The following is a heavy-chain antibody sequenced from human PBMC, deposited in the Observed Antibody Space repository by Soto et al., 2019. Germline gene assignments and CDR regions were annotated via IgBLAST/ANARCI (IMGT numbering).Heavy chain of an antibody. Sequence: SVKVSCKASGGTFSSYAISWVRQAPGQGLEWMGGIIPIFGTANYAQKFQGRVTITADGSTSTAYMELSSLRSEDTAVYYCARAVPSAMVTSYYYYGMDVWGQGTTVTVSS. CDR3: ARAVPSAMVTSYYYYGMDV. V-gene: IGHV1-69*13. D-gene: IGHD5-18*01. J-gene: IGHJ6*02. CDR1: GGTFSSYA. CDR2: IIPIFGTA.